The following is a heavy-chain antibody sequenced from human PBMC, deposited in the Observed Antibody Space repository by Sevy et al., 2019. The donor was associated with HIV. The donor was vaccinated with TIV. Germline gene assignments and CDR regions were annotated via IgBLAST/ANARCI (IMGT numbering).Heavy chain of an antibody. Sequence: GGSLRLSCAASGFTFSSYAMSWVRQAPGKGLEWVSAISGSGGSTYYADSVKGRFTIYRDNSKNTLYLQMNSLRAEDTAVYYCAKDPVSSSLNWFDPWGQGTLVTVSS. CDR2: ISGSGGST. V-gene: IGHV3-23*01. D-gene: IGHD6-13*01. CDR3: AKDPVSSSLNWFDP. J-gene: IGHJ5*02. CDR1: GFTFSSYA.